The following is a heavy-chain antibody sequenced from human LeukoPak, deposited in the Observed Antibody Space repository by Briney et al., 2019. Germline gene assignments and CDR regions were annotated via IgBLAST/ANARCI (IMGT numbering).Heavy chain of an antibody. CDR2: INPNSGGT. D-gene: IGHD3-3*01. CDR3: ARVALERSIYYFDY. V-gene: IGHV1-2*02. CDR1: GYTFTGYY. J-gene: IGHJ4*02. Sequence: ASVKVSCTASGYTFTGYYVHWVRQAPGQGLEWMGWINPNSGGTNYAQKFQGRVTMTRDTSISTAYMELSRLRSDDTAVYYCARVALERSIYYFDYWGQGTLVTVSS.